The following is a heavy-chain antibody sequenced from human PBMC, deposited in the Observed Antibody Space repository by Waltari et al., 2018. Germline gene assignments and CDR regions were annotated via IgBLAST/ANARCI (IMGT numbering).Heavy chain of an antibody. Sequence: EVQLVESGGGLIQPGGSLRLSCAASGFTVSSNYMSWVRQAPGKGLEWVSVIYSGGSTYYADSVNGRFTISRDNSKNTLYLQMNSLRAEDTAVYYCARAVFRRAFDIWGQGTMVTVSS. CDR1: GFTVSSNY. J-gene: IGHJ3*02. D-gene: IGHD3-10*01. CDR2: IYSGGST. V-gene: IGHV3-53*01. CDR3: ARAVFRRAFDI.